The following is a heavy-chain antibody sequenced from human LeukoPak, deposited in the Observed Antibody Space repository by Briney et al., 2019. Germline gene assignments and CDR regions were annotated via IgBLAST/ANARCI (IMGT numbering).Heavy chain of an antibody. V-gene: IGHV4-61*01. D-gene: IGHD1-26*01. Sequence: SETLSLTCTVSGGSVSRGSYYWSWTRQPPGKGLEWIGYIHHSGTTNYSPSLKSRVTISVDMSKNQLFLNLTSVTAADTAVYYCARGRLGATYWGQGTLVTVSS. CDR2: IHHSGTT. CDR3: ARGRLGATY. J-gene: IGHJ4*02. CDR1: GGSVSRGSYY.